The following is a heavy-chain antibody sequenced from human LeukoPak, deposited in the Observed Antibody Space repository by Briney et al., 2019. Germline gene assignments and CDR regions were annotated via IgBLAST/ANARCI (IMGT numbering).Heavy chain of an antibody. Sequence: PGGSLRLSCVASGFTFDSYAMSWVRQAPGKGLEWVSSISDSAGDAPTFYADSVKGRYTISRDSSKNTLYLEVNSLRTEDSALYYCAKGTPGSKYSSSDFWGQGTLVTVSS. CDR2: ISDSAGDAPT. J-gene: IGHJ4*02. CDR1: GFTFDSYA. V-gene: IGHV3-23*01. D-gene: IGHD2-15*01. CDR3: AKGTPGSKYSSSDF.